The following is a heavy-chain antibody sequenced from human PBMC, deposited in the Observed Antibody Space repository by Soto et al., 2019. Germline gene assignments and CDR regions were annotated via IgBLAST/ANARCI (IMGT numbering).Heavy chain of an antibody. D-gene: IGHD1-26*01. CDR2: IKEDGSEK. CDR1: GFTFSNYW. V-gene: IGHV3-7*05. Sequence: EVQLVESGGGLVQPGGSLRLSCAASGFTFSNYWMSWVRQAPGKGLEWVANIKEDGSEKYHVDSVKGRFTISRDNAKNLMYLQMDRLRGEDTAVYKCVRGGSHSFDYCGQGTLVTVSS. J-gene: IGHJ4*02. CDR3: VRGGSHSFDY.